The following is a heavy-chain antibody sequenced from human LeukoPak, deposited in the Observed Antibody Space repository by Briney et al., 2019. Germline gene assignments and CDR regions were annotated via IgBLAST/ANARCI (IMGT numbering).Heavy chain of an antibody. V-gene: IGHV1-2*02. CDR2: ISPNSGGT. J-gene: IGHJ3*02. CDR3: ARENEDYGDNSDAFDI. Sequence: GASVTVSCKAFGYTFTVYYLHWVRQAPGQGLERMGWISPNSGGTHYAQKFQGRVTMTRGTSITTTYLDLSSLRSDDTAVYYCARENEDYGDNSDAFDIWGQGTMVTVSS. D-gene: IGHD4-23*01. CDR1: GYTFTVYY.